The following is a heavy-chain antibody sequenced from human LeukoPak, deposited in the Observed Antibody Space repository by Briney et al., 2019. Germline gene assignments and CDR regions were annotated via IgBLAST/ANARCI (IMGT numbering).Heavy chain of an antibody. CDR3: AKELIFSGYSSSWSPVSSAFDI. CDR2: ISYDGSNK. J-gene: IGHJ3*02. D-gene: IGHD6-13*01. Sequence: GRSLRLSCAASGFTFSSYGMHWVRQAPGKGLEWVAVISYDGSNKCYADSVKGRFTISRDNSKNTLYLQMNSLRAEDTAVYYCAKELIFSGYSSSWSPVSSAFDIWGQGTMVTVSS. CDR1: GFTFSSYG. V-gene: IGHV3-30*18.